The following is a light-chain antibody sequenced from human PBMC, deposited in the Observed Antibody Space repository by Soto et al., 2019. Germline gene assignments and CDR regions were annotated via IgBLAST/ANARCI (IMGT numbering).Light chain of an antibody. Sequence: QSALTQPASVSGSPGQSITISCTGTSSDVGGHNLVSWYQQHPGKATKLMIYDVAERPSGVSDRFYGAKSGNTCSLTISGLQAEDEAEYCYCSYAAGNTFLYVFGTGTKLTVL. V-gene: IGLV2-23*02. CDR2: DVA. CDR3: CSYAAGNTFLYV. J-gene: IGLJ1*01. CDR1: SSDVGGHNL.